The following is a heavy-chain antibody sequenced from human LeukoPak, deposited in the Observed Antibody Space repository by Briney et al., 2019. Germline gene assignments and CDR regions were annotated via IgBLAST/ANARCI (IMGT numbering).Heavy chain of an antibody. CDR3: ARTLPEQLVSGGMDV. CDR1: GFTFSSYE. CDR2: ISSSGSTI. J-gene: IGHJ6*02. D-gene: IGHD6-13*01. Sequence: GGSLRPSCAASGFTFSSYEMSWVRQAPGKGLEWVSYISSSGSTIYYADSVKGRFTISRDNAKNSLYLQMNSLRAEDTAVYYCARTLPEQLVSGGMDVWGQGTTVTVSS. V-gene: IGHV3-48*03.